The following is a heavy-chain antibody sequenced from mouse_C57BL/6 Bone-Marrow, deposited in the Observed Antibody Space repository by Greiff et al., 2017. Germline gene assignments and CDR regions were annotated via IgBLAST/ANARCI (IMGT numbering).Heavy chain of an antibody. CDR2: ISNGGGST. CDR3: ARPDDY. Sequence: EVKVEESGGGLVQPGGSLKLSCAASGFTFSDYYMYWVRQTPEKRLEWVAYISNGGGSTYYPDTVKGRFTISRDHAKNTLYLQMSRLKSEDTAMYYCARPDDYWGQGTSVTVSS. J-gene: IGHJ4*01. CDR1: GFTFSDYY. V-gene: IGHV5-12*01.